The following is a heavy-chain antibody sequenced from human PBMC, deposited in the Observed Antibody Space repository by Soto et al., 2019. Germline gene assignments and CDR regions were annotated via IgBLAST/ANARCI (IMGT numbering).Heavy chain of an antibody. CDR1: GYTFTSFY. V-gene: IGHV1-46*01. J-gene: IGHJ4*02. Sequence: QVQLVQSGAEVKNPGASVKVSCKASGYTFTSFYIHWVRQAPGQGLEWMAIINPNGGSTNYAQNLQGRVTLTRDTSTNTVYMELSSVRSEDTAVYYCARGLTSGDYWGQGTPVTVSS. CDR3: ARGLTSGDY. CDR2: INPNGGST. D-gene: IGHD7-27*01.